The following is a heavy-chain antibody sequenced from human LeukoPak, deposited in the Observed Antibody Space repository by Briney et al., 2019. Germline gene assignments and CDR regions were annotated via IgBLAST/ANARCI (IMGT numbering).Heavy chain of an antibody. CDR3: ARHIDRHYADY. CDR2: IRQDGSEK. CDR1: GFIFSRYW. D-gene: IGHD2-2*01. Sequence: GGSLRLSCAASGFIFSRYWMSWVRQAPVKELEWVANIRQDGSEKYYVDSVKGRFTVSRDNAKNSLYLQMNSLRGEDTALYYCARHIDRHYADYWGQGTLVIVSS. J-gene: IGHJ4*02. V-gene: IGHV3-7*01.